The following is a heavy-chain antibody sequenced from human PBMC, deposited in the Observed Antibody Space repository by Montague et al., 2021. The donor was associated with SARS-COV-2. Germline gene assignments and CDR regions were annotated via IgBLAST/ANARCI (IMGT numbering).Heavy chain of an antibody. V-gene: IGHV4-31*03. CDR2: IYYSGST. D-gene: IGHD3-22*01. CDR1: GGSTSSGGYY. J-gene: IGHJ3*02. Sequence: TLSLTCTVSGGSTSSGGYYWSWIRQHPGKGLEWIGYIYYSGSTYYNPSLKSRVTISVDTSKNQFSLKLSSVTAADTAVYYCARAATITMIVVVIDAFDXWGQGTMVTVSS. CDR3: ARAATITMIVVVIDAFDX.